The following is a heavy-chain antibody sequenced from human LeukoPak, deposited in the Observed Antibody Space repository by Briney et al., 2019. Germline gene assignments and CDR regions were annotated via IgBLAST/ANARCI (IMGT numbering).Heavy chain of an antibody. CDR3: ARDARWATTRYNWFDP. CDR2: ISSSSSTI. J-gene: IGHJ5*02. V-gene: IGHV3-48*01. D-gene: IGHD5-12*01. Sequence: GGSLRLSCAASGFTFSSYSMNWVRQAPGKGLEWVSYISSSSSTIYYADSVKGRFTISRDNAKNSLYLQMNCLRAEDTAVYYCARDARWATTRYNWFDPWGQGTLVTVSS. CDR1: GFTFSSYS.